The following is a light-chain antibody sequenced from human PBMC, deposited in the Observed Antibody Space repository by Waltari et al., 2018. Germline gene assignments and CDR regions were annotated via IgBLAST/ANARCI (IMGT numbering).Light chain of an antibody. J-gene: IGKJ4*01. CDR3: QQRSTWPLT. Sequence: EIALTQSPATLSLSPGDRATLSCRASQSVRTYLAWFQQKPGQAPRLLIYDAANRAPGIPARFRGSGSGTDFSLTISSLEPEDFAVYYCQQRSTWPLTFGGGTKVEIK. CDR2: DAA. CDR1: QSVRTY. V-gene: IGKV3-11*01.